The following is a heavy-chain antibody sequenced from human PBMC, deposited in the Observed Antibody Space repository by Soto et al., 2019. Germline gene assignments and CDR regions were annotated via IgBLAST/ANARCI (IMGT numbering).Heavy chain of an antibody. V-gene: IGHV4-39*01. Sequence: SETLSLTCIVSGGSISSSSYSWAWIRQPPGKGLEWIGTMYYGVNTYYNPSLESRVTISVDTSKNQFSLKLSSVTAADTAVYYCASRIERRGYYYYGMDVWGQGTTVTVSS. CDR1: GGSISSSSYS. CDR3: ASRIERRGYYYYGMDV. D-gene: IGHD5-12*01. J-gene: IGHJ6*02. CDR2: MYYGVNT.